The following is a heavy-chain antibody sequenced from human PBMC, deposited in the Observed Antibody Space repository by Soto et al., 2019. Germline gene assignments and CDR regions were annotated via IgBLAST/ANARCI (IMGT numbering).Heavy chain of an antibody. J-gene: IGHJ6*02. Sequence: QLQLQESGPGLVKPSETLSLTCTVSGGSISSSSYYWGWIRQPPGKGLEWIGSIYYSGSTYYNPSLKSRVTISVDTSKNQFSLKLSSVTAADTAVYYCARLWREGTLGMDVWGQGTTVTVSS. D-gene: IGHD3-3*01. V-gene: IGHV4-39*01. CDR3: ARLWREGTLGMDV. CDR2: IYYSGST. CDR1: GGSISSSSYY.